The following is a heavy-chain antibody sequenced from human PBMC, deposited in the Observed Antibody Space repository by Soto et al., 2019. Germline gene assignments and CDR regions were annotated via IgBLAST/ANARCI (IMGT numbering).Heavy chain of an antibody. Sequence: QVQLVQSGAEVKKPGASVKVSCKASGYTFTNYAIHWVRQAPGQRLEWMGWINAGNGNTKYSQKFQGRVSITSDTSASTAYMELSSLRSEDTAVCYCARGERYYYDTSGYFGCDYWGQGTLFTVSS. J-gene: IGHJ4*02. CDR2: INAGNGNT. D-gene: IGHD3-22*01. CDR1: GYTFTNYA. CDR3: ARGERYYYDTSGYFGCDY. V-gene: IGHV1-3*01.